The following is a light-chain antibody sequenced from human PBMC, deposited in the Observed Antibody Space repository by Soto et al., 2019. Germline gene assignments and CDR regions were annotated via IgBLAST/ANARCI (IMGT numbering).Light chain of an antibody. Sequence: EIVLTQSPGTLSLSPGERATLSCRAIQSVSSSYLAWYQQKPGQAPRLLIYGASSRATGIPDRFSGSGSGTDFTLTVSRLEPEDFAVYYCQQYNNWPPVTFGQGTKVDI. CDR2: GAS. CDR1: QSVSSSY. CDR3: QQYNNWPPVT. V-gene: IGKV3-20*01. J-gene: IGKJ1*01.